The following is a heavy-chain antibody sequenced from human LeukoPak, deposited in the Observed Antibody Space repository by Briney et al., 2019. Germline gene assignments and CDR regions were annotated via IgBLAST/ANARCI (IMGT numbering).Heavy chain of an antibody. D-gene: IGHD1-26*01. V-gene: IGHV3-20*04. J-gene: IGHJ4*02. CDR3: ARDVAYSGSYHGGVGY. CDR1: GFTFDDYG. Sequence: GGSLRLSCAASGFTFDDYGMSWVRQAPGKGLEWVSGINWNGGSTGYADSVKGRFTISRDNAKNSLYLQMNSLRAEDTALYYCARDVAYSGSYHGGVGYWGQGTLVTVSS. CDR2: INWNGGST.